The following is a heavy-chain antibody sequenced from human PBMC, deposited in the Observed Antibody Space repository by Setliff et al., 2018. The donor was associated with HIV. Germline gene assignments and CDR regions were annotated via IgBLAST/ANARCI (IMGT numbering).Heavy chain of an antibody. J-gene: IGHJ3*02. Sequence: PGGSLRLSCAASGFTFSSYSMNWVRQAPGKGLEWVSSISSSSSYIYYADSVKGRFTISRDNAKNSLYLQMNSLRAEDTAVYYCARGFVLRFLEWSMPDAFDIWGQGTMVTVSS. CDR1: GFTFSSYS. CDR2: ISSSSSYI. V-gene: IGHV3-21*01. CDR3: ARGFVLRFLEWSMPDAFDI. D-gene: IGHD3-3*01.